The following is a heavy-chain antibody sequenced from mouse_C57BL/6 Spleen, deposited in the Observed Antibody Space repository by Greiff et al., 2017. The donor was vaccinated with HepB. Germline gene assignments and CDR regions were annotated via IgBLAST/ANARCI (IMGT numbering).Heavy chain of an antibody. CDR2: ISSGSSTI. J-gene: IGHJ2*01. CDR3: ASWARDYFDY. D-gene: IGHD4-1*01. Sequence: EVKVVESGAGLVKPGGSLKLSCAASGFTFSDYGMHWVRQAPEQGLEWVAYISSGSSTIYYADTVKGRFTISRDNAKNTLFLQMTSLRSADTAMYYCASWARDYFDYWGQGTTLTVSS. V-gene: IGHV5-17*01. CDR1: GFTFSDYG.